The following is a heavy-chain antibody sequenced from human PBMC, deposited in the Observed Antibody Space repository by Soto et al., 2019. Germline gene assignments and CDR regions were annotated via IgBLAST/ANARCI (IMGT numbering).Heavy chain of an antibody. V-gene: IGHV1-69*13. D-gene: IGHD2-15*01. CDR1: GGTFTSYA. J-gene: IGHJ5*02. CDR3: ARDRISSNQYNWFDP. CDR2: IIPIFGTA. Sequence: SVKVSCKASGGTFTSYAIIWVRQAPGQGLEWMGGIIPIFGTANYAQKFQGRVTITADESTSTAYKELSSLRSEDTAVYYCARDRISSNQYNWFDPWGQGTLVTVSS.